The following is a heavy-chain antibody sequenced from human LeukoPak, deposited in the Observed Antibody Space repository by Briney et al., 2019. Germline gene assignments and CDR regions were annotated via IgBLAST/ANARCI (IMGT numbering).Heavy chain of an antibody. J-gene: IGHJ6*03. D-gene: IGHD2-21*01. V-gene: IGHV4-59*01. CDR1: GGSISSYY. Sequence: SETLSLTCTVSGGSISSYYWSWIRQPPGKGLEWIGYIYYSGSTNYNPSLKSRVTISVDTSKNQFSLKLSSVTAADTAVYYCARAPPVIALYYYYYYMDVWGKGTTVTASS. CDR3: ARAPPVIALYYYYYYMDV. CDR2: IYYSGST.